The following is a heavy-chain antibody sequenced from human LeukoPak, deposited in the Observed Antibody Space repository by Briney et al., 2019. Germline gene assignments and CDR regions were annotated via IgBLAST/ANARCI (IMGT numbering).Heavy chain of an antibody. CDR3: ARWGVVTQRGVHYHCSMDV. D-gene: IGHD4-23*01. CDR1: GGSFSDHS. CDR2: IHHSGTT. Sequence: SSETLSLTCGIYGGSFSDHSWNWIRQPPGKGLEWIGEIHHSGTTEYNPSLKSRVTISADRSKNQFSLNLTSVTAADTAVYYCARWGVVTQRGVHYHCSMDVWDNGTTVTVSS. J-gene: IGHJ6*03. V-gene: IGHV4-34*01.